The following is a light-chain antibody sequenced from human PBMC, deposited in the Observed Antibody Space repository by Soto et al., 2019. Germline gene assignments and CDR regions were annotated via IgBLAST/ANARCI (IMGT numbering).Light chain of an antibody. V-gene: IGKV3-15*01. J-gene: IGKJ4*01. CDR2: GAS. CDR1: QSVSSN. Sequence: EIVMTQSPATLSMSPGERATLSCRASQSVSSNLAWYQQKPGQAPRLLISGASTRATGVPARFSGSGSGTEFTLTISSLHSEDFAVYYCQQYNNWPPLTFGGGTKVEIK. CDR3: QQYNNWPPLT.